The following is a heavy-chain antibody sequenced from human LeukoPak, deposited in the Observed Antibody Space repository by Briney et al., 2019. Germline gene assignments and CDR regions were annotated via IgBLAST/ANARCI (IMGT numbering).Heavy chain of an antibody. D-gene: IGHD1-26*01. J-gene: IGHJ4*02. CDR1: GGSISSYY. CDR3: ARSIVGATYDY. V-gene: IGHV4-59*01. CDR2: IYYSGST. Sequence: SETLSLTCTVSGGSISSYYWSWIRQPPGKGLEWIGYIYYSGSTNYNPSLKSRVTISVDTSKNQFSLRLSSVTAADTAVYYCARSIVGATYDYWGQGTLVTVSS.